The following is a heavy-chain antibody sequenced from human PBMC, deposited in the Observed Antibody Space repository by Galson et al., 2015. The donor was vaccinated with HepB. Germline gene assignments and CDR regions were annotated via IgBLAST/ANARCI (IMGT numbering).Heavy chain of an antibody. D-gene: IGHD4-17*01. J-gene: IGHJ4*02. V-gene: IGHV3-30*18. Sequence: SLRLSCAASGFTFSSYGMHWVRQAPGKGLEWVAVISHDGSNKYYADSVKGRFTISRDNSKNTLYLQMNSLRAEDTAVYYCAKVPGATVTTYWGQGTLVTVSS. CDR3: AKVPGATVTTY. CDR1: GFTFSSYG. CDR2: ISHDGSNK.